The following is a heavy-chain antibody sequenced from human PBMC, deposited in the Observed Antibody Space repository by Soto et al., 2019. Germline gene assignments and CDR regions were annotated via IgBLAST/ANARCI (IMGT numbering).Heavy chain of an antibody. Sequence: ALEMLSLTCTVSGDSIDNYCGSCILQPPGKRLEWIGYIYYTGSTTYNPSLESRVTMSVDTSKNQCSLRLSAVNTADTAVYYCAKYRRTAAEGFTPDYWGRGTLVTVSS. D-gene: IGHD6-13*01. CDR3: AKYRRTAAEGFTPDY. CDR1: GDSIDNYC. CDR2: IYYTGST. J-gene: IGHJ4*02. V-gene: IGHV4-59*01.